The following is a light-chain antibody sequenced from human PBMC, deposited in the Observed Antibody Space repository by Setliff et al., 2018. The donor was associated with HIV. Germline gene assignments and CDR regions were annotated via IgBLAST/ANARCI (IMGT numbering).Light chain of an antibody. V-gene: IGLV2-14*01. Sequence: QSVLAQPASVSGSPGQSITISCTGTSSDVGGYNYVSWYQQHPGKAPKLMIYDVSKRPSGVSLRFSASKSGTTASLTISGLQAVDEADYYCSSYTSSSTFVFGTGTKVTVL. CDR2: DVS. CDR1: SSDVGGYNY. J-gene: IGLJ1*01. CDR3: SSYTSSSTFV.